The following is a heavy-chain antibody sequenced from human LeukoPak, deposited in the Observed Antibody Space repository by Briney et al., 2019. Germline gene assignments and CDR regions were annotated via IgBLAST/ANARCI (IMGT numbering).Heavy chain of an antibody. J-gene: IGHJ2*01. V-gene: IGHV4-31*03. CDR1: GGSISSGGYY. CDR3: AREGLPYWYFDL. CDR2: IYYSGST. Sequence: PSQTLSLTCTVSGGSISSGGYYWSWIRQHPGTGLEWIGYIYYSGSTYYNPSLKSRVTISVDTSKNQFSLKLSSVTAADTAVYYCAREGLPYWYFDLWGRGTLVTVSS.